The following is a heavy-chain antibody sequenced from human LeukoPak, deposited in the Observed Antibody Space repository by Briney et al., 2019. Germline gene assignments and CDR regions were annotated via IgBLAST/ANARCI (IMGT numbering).Heavy chain of an antibody. V-gene: IGHV3-48*03. CDR3: ARARGYCYGLEGRTFDY. D-gene: IGHD5-18*01. CDR2: ISSSGSTI. Sequence: GGSLRLSCAAPGFTFSSYEMNWVRRAPGKGLEWGSYISSSGSTIYYADSVKGRFTISRDNAKNSLYLQMNSLRAEDTAVYYCARARGYCYGLEGRTFDYWGQGTLVTVSS. J-gene: IGHJ4*02. CDR1: GFTFSSYE.